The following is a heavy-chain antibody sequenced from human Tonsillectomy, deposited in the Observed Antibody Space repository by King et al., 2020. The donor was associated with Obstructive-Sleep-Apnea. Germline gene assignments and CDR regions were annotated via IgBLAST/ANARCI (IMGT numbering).Heavy chain of an antibody. CDR3: ARDQGGYCSSTTCYDAFDI. D-gene: IGHD2-2*01. CDR2: IYYSGST. Sequence: LPLQESGPGLVKPSETLSLTCTVSGGSISSSAYYWGWIRQPPGKGLEWIGSIYYSGSTSYNPSLKSRVTISVDKSKNQFSLKLSSVTAADTAVYYCARDQGGYCSSTTCYDAFDIWGQGTMVTVSS. V-gene: IGHV4-39*07. J-gene: IGHJ3*02. CDR1: GGSISSSAYY.